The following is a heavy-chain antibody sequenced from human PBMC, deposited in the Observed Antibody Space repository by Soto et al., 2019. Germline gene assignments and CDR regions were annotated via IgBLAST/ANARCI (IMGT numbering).Heavy chain of an antibody. J-gene: IGHJ4*02. Sequence: GGSLRLSCATSGFSFSSFVMSWVRQAPGKGLEWVSSLSGSDGKTYYADSVKGRFSMSTDTSKSTLYLEVNSPRAEDTAVYYCARWSFLDHWGQGTRVTVSS. V-gene: IGHV3-23*01. CDR2: LSGSDGKT. CDR3: ARWSFLDH. CDR1: GFSFSSFV. D-gene: IGHD1-26*01.